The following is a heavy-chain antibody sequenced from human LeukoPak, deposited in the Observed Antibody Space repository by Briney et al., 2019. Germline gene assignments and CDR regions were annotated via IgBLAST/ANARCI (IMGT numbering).Heavy chain of an antibody. D-gene: IGHD6-19*01. Sequence: GGSLRLSCAASGFTVSSNYMSWVRQAPGGGLEWASVIYSGDTTYYADSVKGRFTISRDNSKNTLYFQMNSLRAEDTAVYYCARVLSDSRGWYYFDYWGQGTLVTVSS. CDR2: IYSGDTT. V-gene: IGHV3-53*01. CDR1: GFTVSSNY. J-gene: IGHJ4*02. CDR3: ARVLSDSRGWYYFDY.